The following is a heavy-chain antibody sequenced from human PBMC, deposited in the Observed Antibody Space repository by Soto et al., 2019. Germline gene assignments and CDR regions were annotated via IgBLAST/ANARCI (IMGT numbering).Heavy chain of an antibody. CDR1: GGTFSSYT. CDR2: IIPILGIA. Sequence: QVQLVQSGAEVKKPGSSVKVSCKASGGTFSSYTISWVRQAPGQGLEWMGRIIPILGIANYAQKFQGRVTITADKSTSKAYMELRSLRSEETAVYYCARRDWFDPWGQGTLVTVSS. CDR3: ARRDWFDP. V-gene: IGHV1-69*02. J-gene: IGHJ5*02.